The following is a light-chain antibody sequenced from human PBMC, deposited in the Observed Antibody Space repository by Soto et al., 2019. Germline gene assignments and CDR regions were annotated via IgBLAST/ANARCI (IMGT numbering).Light chain of an antibody. J-gene: IGKJ5*01. V-gene: IGKV1-39*01. Sequence: DIHRIKASTTLSASLCDRVTITCRASQTIFSCLDWYQQKPGTPPKLLIYTASSLQSGVPSRFSGSGSGTDFTLTISSLQPEDFATYYCQQSYGTPNTFGQGTRLEIK. CDR3: QQSYGTPNT. CDR2: TAS. CDR1: QTIFSC.